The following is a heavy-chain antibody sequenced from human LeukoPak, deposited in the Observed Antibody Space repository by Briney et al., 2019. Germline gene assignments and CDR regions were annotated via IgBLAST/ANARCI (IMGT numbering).Heavy chain of an antibody. CDR3: ARQINSGYFDSSGFADY. Sequence: SETLSLTCVVSGGSISSSSYYWGWIRQPPGKGLGWIGSINYSGRTNYNPSLQSRVTILVDTSKNQFSLKLSSVTAADTAVYYCARQINSGYFDSSGFADYWGQGTLVTVSS. D-gene: IGHD3-22*01. V-gene: IGHV4-39*01. J-gene: IGHJ4*02. CDR2: INYSGRT. CDR1: GGSISSSSYY.